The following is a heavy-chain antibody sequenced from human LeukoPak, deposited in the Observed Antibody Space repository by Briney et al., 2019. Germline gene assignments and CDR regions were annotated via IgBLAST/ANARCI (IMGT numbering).Heavy chain of an antibody. Sequence: SETLSLTCTVSGGSMSPYHWGWIRQPPGKGLEWTGYIYYSGSTNYNPSLKSRVTISVDTSKNQFSLKLSSVTAADTAIYYCARSLGSSGYYRLSLYFDYWGQGTLVTVSS. J-gene: IGHJ4*02. CDR3: ARSLGSSGYYRLSLYFDY. CDR1: GGSMSPYH. CDR2: IYYSGST. V-gene: IGHV4-59*08. D-gene: IGHD3-22*01.